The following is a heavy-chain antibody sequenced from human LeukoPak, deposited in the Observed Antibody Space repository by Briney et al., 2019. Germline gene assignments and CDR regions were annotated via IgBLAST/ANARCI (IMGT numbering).Heavy chain of an antibody. CDR3: ARDRTAMPLEHVGFSFDY. D-gene: IGHD5-18*01. V-gene: IGHV3-21*01. CDR1: EFTFSSYS. Sequence: GGSLRLSCAASEFTFSSYSMNWVRQAPGKGLEWVSSISSSSSYIYYADSVKGRFTISRDNAKNSLYLQMNSLRAEDTAVYYCARDRTAMPLEHVGFSFDYWGQGTPVTVSS. J-gene: IGHJ4*02. CDR2: ISSSSSYI.